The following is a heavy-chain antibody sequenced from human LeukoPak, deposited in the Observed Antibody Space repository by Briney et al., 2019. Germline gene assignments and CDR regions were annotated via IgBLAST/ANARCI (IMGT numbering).Heavy chain of an antibody. J-gene: IGHJ4*02. CDR2: ISDSGDDT. D-gene: IGHD4-17*01. V-gene: IGHV3-23*01. Sequence: GGSLRLSCTGSGFTFSNYVMSWVRQASGKRLEWVSGISDSGDDTDYADSVKGRFTISRDNSKNTLFLQMNILRVEDTAVYYCATQGGDDYGVAGFDYWGQGTLVTVSS. CDR3: ATQGGDDYGVAGFDY. CDR1: GFTFSNYV.